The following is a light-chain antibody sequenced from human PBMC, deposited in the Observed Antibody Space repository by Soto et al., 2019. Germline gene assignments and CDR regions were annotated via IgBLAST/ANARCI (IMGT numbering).Light chain of an antibody. V-gene: IGLV2-8*01. CDR1: ASDIGGYTF. J-gene: IGLJ1*01. CDR3: SAHGGTHPYV. Sequence: QSALTQPPSASGSPGQSVAISCTGTASDIGGYTFVSWYQQHPGKAPKLLIYDVNKRPSGVPDRFSGSKSGNTASLTVSGLQAEHEADYYCSAHGGTHPYVFGTGTKLTVL. CDR2: DVN.